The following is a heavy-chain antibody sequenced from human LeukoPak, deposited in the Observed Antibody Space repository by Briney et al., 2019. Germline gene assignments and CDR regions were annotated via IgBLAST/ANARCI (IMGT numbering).Heavy chain of an antibody. V-gene: IGHV1-18*01. CDR3: ARVHRYNPYYFDY. D-gene: IGHD5-24*01. CDR2: FSAYNGNA. J-gene: IGHJ4*02. CDR1: GYTFTSYG. Sequence: ASVKVSCKASGYTFTSYGINWGRQAPGQGLEWMGWFSAYNGNANYYQNLQGRVTMTTDTSTSIAYMELRSLRSDDTAVYYCARVHRYNPYYFDYWGQGTLVTVSS.